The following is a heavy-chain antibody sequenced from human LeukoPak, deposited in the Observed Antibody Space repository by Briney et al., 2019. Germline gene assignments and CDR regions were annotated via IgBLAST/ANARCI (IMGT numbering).Heavy chain of an antibody. CDR1: GFTFSTYV. J-gene: IGHJ4*02. CDR3: AREMNYGDYFDY. D-gene: IGHD4-17*01. Sequence: GGSLRLSCAASGFTFSTYVMHWVRQAPGRGLEWVAVIWYDGSKKDYADSVKGRFTISRDNSKNTLYLQMNSLRAEDTAVYYCAREMNYGDYFDYWGQGTLVTVSS. CDR2: IWYDGSKK. V-gene: IGHV3-33*01.